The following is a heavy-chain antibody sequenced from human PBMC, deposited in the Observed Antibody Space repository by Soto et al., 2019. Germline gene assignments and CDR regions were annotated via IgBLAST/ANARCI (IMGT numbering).Heavy chain of an antibody. Sequence: EVQLLESGGGLVQPGGSLRLSCAASGFTFSSYAMSWVRQAPGKGLEWVSVISGSGGSTYYADSVKGRFTISRDNSKKTLYLQMNSLRAEDTAVYYGAKGQGELIAGRDWFEPWGQGTLVTVSS. V-gene: IGHV3-23*01. D-gene: IGHD1-26*01. CDR2: ISGSGGST. CDR1: GFTFSSYA. CDR3: AKGQGELIAGRDWFEP. J-gene: IGHJ5*02.